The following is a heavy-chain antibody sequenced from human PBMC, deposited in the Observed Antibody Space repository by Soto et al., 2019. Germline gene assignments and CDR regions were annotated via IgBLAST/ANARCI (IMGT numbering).Heavy chain of an antibody. CDR3: AKDGDFWTGHYRGWFDR. Sequence: EEQVLESGGGLVQPGGSLRLSCAASGFTFSNYAMSWVRQAPGKGLEWVSAISGNGASTFYADSVKGRFTISRDSSKNMLYLQMNSLRAEDTAVYYCAKDGDFWTGHYRGWFDRWGQGTLVTVSS. CDR2: ISGNGAST. CDR1: GFTFSNYA. J-gene: IGHJ5*02. V-gene: IGHV3-23*01. D-gene: IGHD3-3*01.